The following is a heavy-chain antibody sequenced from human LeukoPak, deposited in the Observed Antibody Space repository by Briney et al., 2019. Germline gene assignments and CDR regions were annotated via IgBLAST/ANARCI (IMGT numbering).Heavy chain of an antibody. J-gene: IGHJ4*02. CDR1: GFPFIEYS. Sequence: GGSLRLSCTATGFPFIEYSMNWVRQVPGKGLEWISYIGIDSGNTKYADSVRGRFTISADKAKNSLYLQMNSLRVEDTAVYYCARDHNYAFDNWGQGTLVSVAS. CDR2: IGIDSGNT. V-gene: IGHV3-48*01. D-gene: IGHD1-1*01. CDR3: ARDHNYAFDN.